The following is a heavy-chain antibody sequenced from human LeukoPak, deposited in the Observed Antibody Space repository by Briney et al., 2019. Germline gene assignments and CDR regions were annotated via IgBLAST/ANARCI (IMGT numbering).Heavy chain of an antibody. J-gene: IGHJ5*02. CDR2: INPSGGST. CDR3: ARSSGLNWFDP. Sequence: ASVKVSCKASGYTFTSYYMHWVRQAPGQGLEWMGIINPSGGSTSYAQKFQGRVTMTRDMSTSTVYMELSSLRSEDTAVYYCARSSGLNWFDPWGQGTLVTVSS. D-gene: IGHD6-19*01. CDR1: GYTFTSYY. V-gene: IGHV1-46*01.